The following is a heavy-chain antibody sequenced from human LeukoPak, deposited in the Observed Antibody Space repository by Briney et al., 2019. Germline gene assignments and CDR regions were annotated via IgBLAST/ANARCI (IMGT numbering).Heavy chain of an antibody. D-gene: IGHD6-19*01. CDR2: INHSGST. CDR3: ASRRITGYSSGWYLGY. Sequence: PSETLSLTCAVYGGSFSGYYWSWIRQPPGKGLEWIGEINHSGSTNYNPSLKSRVTISVGTSKNQFSLKLSSVTAADTAVYYCASRRITGYSSGWYLGYWGQGTLVTVSS. J-gene: IGHJ4*02. V-gene: IGHV4-34*01. CDR1: GGSFSGYY.